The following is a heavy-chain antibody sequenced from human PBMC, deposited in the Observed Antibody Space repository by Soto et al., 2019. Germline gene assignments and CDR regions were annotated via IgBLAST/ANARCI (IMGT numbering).Heavy chain of an antibody. D-gene: IGHD6-19*01. CDR1: GFTFSSYW. J-gene: IGHJ4*02. Sequence: GGSLRLSCAASGFTFSSYWMHWVRQAPGKGLVWVSRINSDGSSTSYADSVKGRFTISRDNAKNTLYLQMNSLRAEDTAVYYCARVDSSAWYVFDYWGQGTLVTVSS. V-gene: IGHV3-74*01. CDR2: INSDGSST. CDR3: ARVDSSAWYVFDY.